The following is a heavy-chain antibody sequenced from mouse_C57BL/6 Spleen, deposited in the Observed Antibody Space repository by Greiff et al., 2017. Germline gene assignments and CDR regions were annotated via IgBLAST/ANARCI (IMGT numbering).Heavy chain of an antibody. J-gene: IGHJ2*01. Sequence: VQLQQSGPELVKPGASVKMSCKASGYTFTDYNMHWVKQSHGKSLEWIGYINPNNGGTSYNQKFKGKATLTVNKSSSTAYMELRSLTSEDSAVYYCASPTAQATGVYFDYWGQGTTLPVSS. CDR1: GYTFTDYN. V-gene: IGHV1-22*01. CDR2: INPNNGGT. CDR3: ASPTAQATGVYFDY. D-gene: IGHD3-2*02.